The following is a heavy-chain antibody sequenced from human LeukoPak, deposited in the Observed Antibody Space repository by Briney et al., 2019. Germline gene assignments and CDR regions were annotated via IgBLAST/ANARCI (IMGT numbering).Heavy chain of an antibody. CDR1: GFTFSSYS. D-gene: IGHD1-26*01. CDR3: ARARVGATKYYFDY. V-gene: IGHV3-21*01. CDR2: ISSSSSYI. Sequence: GGSLRLSCAASGFTFSSYSMDWVRQAPGKGLEWVSSISSSSSYIYYADSMKGRFTISRDNAKNSLYLQMNSLRAEDTAVYYCARARVGATKYYFDYWGQGTLVTVSS. J-gene: IGHJ4*02.